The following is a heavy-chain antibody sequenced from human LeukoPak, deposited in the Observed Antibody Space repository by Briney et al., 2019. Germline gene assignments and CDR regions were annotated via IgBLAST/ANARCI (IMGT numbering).Heavy chain of an antibody. CDR1: GFAFSTYA. Sequence: GKSLRLSCAASGFAFSTYATHWVRQAPGKGLECVAVISYDGTNKYSGDSVKGRFTISRDDSKNTLYLQMNGLRGEDTAVYYCARDRGGATSTYYYYGLDVWGQGTTVTVSS. D-gene: IGHD2-2*01. J-gene: IGHJ6*02. CDR3: ARDRGGATSTYYYYGLDV. V-gene: IGHV3-30-3*01. CDR2: ISYDGTNK.